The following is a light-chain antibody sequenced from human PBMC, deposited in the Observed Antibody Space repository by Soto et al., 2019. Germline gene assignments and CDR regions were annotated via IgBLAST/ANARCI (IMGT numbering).Light chain of an antibody. CDR2: GAS. V-gene: IGKV3-20*01. Sequence: EIVLTQSPGTLSLSPGERATLSCRASQSVSSSYLAWYQQKPGQAPTLLIYGASSRATGIPDRFSGSGSGTDFTLTISRLEPEDFAVYYCQHYGSSPYTFGPGTKLEI. CDR3: QHYGSSPYT. J-gene: IGKJ2*01. CDR1: QSVSSSY.